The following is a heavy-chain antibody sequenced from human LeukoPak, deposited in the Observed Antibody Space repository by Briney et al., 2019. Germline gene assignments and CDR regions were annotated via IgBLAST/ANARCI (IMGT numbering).Heavy chain of an antibody. CDR2: IYYSGST. D-gene: IGHD6-19*01. CDR1: GGSISSYY. V-gene: IGHV4-59*01. J-gene: IGHJ4*02. CDR3: ASMAGRPLGFDY. Sequence: SETLSLXCTVSGGSISSYYWSWIRQPPGKGLEWIGYIYYSGSTNYNPSLKSRVTISVDTSKNQFSLKLSSVTAADTAVYYCASMAGRPLGFDYWGQRTLVTVSS.